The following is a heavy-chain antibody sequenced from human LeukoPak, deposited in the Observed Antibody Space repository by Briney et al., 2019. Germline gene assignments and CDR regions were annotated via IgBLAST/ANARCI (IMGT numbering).Heavy chain of an antibody. CDR1: GGSISSYY. V-gene: IGHV4-59*01. D-gene: IGHD6-19*01. J-gene: IGHJ4*02. CDR2: IYYSGST. Sequence: SETLSLTCTVSGGSISSYYWSWIRQPPGKGLEWIGYIYYSGSTNYNPSLKSRVTISVDTSKNRFSLKLSSVTAADTAVYYCARFRWLAPSDYWGQGTLVTVSS. CDR3: ARFRWLAPSDY.